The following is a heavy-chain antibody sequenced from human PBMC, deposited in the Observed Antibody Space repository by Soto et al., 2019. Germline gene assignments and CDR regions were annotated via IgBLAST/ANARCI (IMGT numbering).Heavy chain of an antibody. V-gene: IGHV1-69*04. CDR3: ARNPRAVAAMHMDV. Sequence: QVQLVQSGAEVKKPGSSVKVSCKASGGTFSSYAFNWVRQAPGQGLEWMGRIIPILGIGDYAQRFQGRVTITAGKSTSTVYMELSSLRSEDTAVYYCARNPRAVAAMHMDVWGKGTMVTVSS. D-gene: IGHD6-19*01. J-gene: IGHJ6*03. CDR1: GGTFSSYA. CDR2: IIPILGIG.